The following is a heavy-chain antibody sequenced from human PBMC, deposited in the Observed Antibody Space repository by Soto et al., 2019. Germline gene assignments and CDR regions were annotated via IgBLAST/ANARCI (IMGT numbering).Heavy chain of an antibody. V-gene: IGHV1-3*01. CDR1: GYTFTSYT. J-gene: IGHJ5*02. D-gene: IGHD5-12*01. CDR3: ARDGAVDIRYLFDP. Sequence: GASVKASCKSSGYTFTSYTMHWVRQAPGQRLEWMGWINAGNGDTKYLQKFQGRVTITRDTSASTAYMELSSLRSEDTAVYYCARDGAVDIRYLFDPWGQGTLVTVSS. CDR2: INAGNGDT.